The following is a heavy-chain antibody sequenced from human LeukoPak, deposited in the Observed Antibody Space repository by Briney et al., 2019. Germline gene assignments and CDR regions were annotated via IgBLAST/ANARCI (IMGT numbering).Heavy chain of an antibody. CDR1: GGSISSGGYS. J-gene: IGHJ5*02. V-gene: IGHV4-30-2*01. Sequence: PSETLSVTCAVSGGSISSGGYSWSWIRQPPGKGLEWIGYIYHSGSTYYNPSLKSRVTISVDRSKNQFSLKLSSVTAADTAVYYCARAGAANVDNWFDPWGQGTLVTVSS. CDR2: IYHSGST. D-gene: IGHD2-15*01. CDR3: ARAGAANVDNWFDP.